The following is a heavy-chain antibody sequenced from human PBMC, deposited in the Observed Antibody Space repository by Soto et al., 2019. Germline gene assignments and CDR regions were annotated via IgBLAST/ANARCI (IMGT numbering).Heavy chain of an antibody. D-gene: IGHD6-19*01. V-gene: IGHV3-74*01. Sequence: PVVSLRVSCAASGFTFSSYWMHWVRQAQGKGLVWVSRIDTYGSATRYADSVKGRFTISRDNAKNTLYLQMNTLRAEDTAVYYCARVLKSSGWDNDVFDIWGQGTMVT. CDR1: GFTFSSYW. CDR2: IDTYGSAT. J-gene: IGHJ3*02. CDR3: ARVLKSSGWDNDVFDI.